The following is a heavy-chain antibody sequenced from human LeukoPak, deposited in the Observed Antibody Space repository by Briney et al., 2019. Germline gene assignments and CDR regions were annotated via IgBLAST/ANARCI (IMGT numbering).Heavy chain of an antibody. CDR2: VTYTGS. J-gene: IGHJ3*02. V-gene: IGHV4-59*08. CDR1: GTSTSSYY. D-gene: IGHD5-18*01. Sequence: SETLSLTCTVSGTSTSSYYWSWLRQPPGKGPEWIGYVTYTGSKYNPSLKSRVTISTDRSKKEVSLRLSSVTAADTAMYFCARHVDTALIGAFHIWGQGTMVTVS. CDR3: ARHVDTALIGAFHI.